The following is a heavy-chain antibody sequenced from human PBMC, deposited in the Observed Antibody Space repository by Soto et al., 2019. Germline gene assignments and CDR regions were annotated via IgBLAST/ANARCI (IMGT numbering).Heavy chain of an antibody. V-gene: IGHV3-13*01. CDR2: IGTVGDT. D-gene: IGHD7-27*01. CDR1: GFTFSNSD. CDR3: ARGTGAHLMYFDL. Sequence: EVNLVESGGGLVRPGGSLRLSCAASGFTFSNSDMHWVRQTTGKGLEWLSGIGTVGDTYYPPSVRGRFTISRENAKNSLYLQMDGLRAEDTAVYFCARGTGAHLMYFDLWGRGTLVTVSS. J-gene: IGHJ2*01.